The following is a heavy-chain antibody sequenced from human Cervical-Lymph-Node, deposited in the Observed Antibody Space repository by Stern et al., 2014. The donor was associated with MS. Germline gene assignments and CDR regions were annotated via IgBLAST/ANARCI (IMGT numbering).Heavy chain of an antibody. Sequence: VHLVESGGGVVQPGRSLRLSCAASGFTSSSYAMHWVRQAPGKGLEWVAVISNDGIDKYYADSVKGRFTISRDISKNTLYLQMNSLRTEDTAVYYCAKEGGNWFDPWGQGTLVTVSS. CDR2: ISNDGIDK. J-gene: IGHJ5*02. V-gene: IGHV3-30*01. CDR3: AKEGGNWFDP. CDR1: GFTSSSYA.